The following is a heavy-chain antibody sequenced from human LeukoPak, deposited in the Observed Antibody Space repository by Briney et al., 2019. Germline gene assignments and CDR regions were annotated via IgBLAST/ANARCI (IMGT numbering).Heavy chain of an antibody. CDR1: GDSISSSY. V-gene: IGHV4-59*12. J-gene: IGHJ4*02. Sequence: SETLSLTCTVSGDSISSSYWSWIRQPPGRGLEWIGYIYYSGSTNYNPSLKSRVTISVDTSKNQFSLKLSSVTAADTAVYYCASVLSIMIDYWGQGTLVTVSS. D-gene: IGHD3-16*01. CDR3: ASVLSIMIDY. CDR2: IYYSGST.